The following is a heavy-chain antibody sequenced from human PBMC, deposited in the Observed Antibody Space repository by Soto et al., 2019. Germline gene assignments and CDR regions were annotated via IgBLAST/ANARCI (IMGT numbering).Heavy chain of an antibody. CDR1: GDSIGTTHSY. CDR3: ARATGTLRSRNCDY. V-gene: IGHV4-39*07. D-gene: IGHD1-1*01. CDR2: IHYSGST. J-gene: IGHJ4*02. Sequence: SETLSLTCTVSGDSIGTTHSYWAWIRQSPGKGLEWIGNIHYSGSTYYMPSLRSRVTLSVDTSKNQFSLRLSSVTAADTAVYYCARATGTLRSRNCDYWGQGSLVTVSS.